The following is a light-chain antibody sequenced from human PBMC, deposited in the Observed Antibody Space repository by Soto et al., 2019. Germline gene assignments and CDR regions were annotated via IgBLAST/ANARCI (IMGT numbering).Light chain of an antibody. J-gene: IGKJ2*01. CDR3: QQYNSYSMYA. CDR1: QSISTW. Sequence: DIQMTQSPSTLSASVGDRVTITCWASQSISTWLAWYQQKPGKAAKLLIFDASSLKSGVPSRFSGSGSGTEFTLTVNSLQPDYFATYYCQQYNSYSMYAFGEGTKLEIK. CDR2: DAS. V-gene: IGKV1-5*01.